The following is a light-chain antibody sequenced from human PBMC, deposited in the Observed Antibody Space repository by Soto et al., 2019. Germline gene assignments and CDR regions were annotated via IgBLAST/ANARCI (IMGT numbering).Light chain of an antibody. CDR3: QQYNNWPRT. Sequence: EIVMTQSPATLSVSPGERATLPCRASQSVSSNLAWYQQKPGQPPRLLIYGASTRATGIQARFSGSGSGTEFTLTISSLQSEDFAVYYCQQYNNWPRTFGQGTKVEIK. V-gene: IGKV3-15*01. J-gene: IGKJ1*01. CDR1: QSVSSN. CDR2: GAS.